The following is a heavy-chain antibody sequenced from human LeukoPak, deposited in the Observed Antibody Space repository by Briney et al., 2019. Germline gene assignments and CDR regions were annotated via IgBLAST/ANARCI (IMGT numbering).Heavy chain of an antibody. Sequence: GGSLRLSCAASGFTFRNYAMTWVRQAPGKGLEWVSGISDLGTSTYYADSVKGRFTISRDNSKNTLFLQMNSLRAEDTAVYYCAKDAYILDCWGQGTLVTVSS. V-gene: IGHV3-23*01. J-gene: IGHJ4*02. CDR2: ISDLGTST. D-gene: IGHD4-11*01. CDR1: GFTFRNYA. CDR3: AKDAYILDC.